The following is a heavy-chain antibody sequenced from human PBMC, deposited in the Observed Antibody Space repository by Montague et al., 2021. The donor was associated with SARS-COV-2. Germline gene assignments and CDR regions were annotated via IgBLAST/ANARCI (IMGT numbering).Heavy chain of an antibody. D-gene: IGHD1-14*01. CDR3: ARDQRYNGNYYYYYGMDV. CDR1: GGSISSSSYY. CDR2: IYYSGST. V-gene: IGHV4-39*07. Sequence: SETLSLTCTVSGGSISSSSYYWGWIRQPPGKGREWIGSIYYSGSTYYNPSRKSRVTMSVDTSKNQFSVKLSSVTAADTAVYYCARDQRYNGNYYYYYGMDVWGQGPPVTVSS. J-gene: IGHJ6*02.